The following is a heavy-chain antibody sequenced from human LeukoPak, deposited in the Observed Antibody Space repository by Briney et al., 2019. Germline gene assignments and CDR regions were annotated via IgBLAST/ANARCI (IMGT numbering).Heavy chain of an antibody. CDR3: ARDTHYYVPGDN. V-gene: IGHV3-30*03. J-gene: IGHJ4*02. CDR1: GFTFSSYG. CDR2: ISYDGSNK. D-gene: IGHD3-10*02. Sequence: GGSLRLSCAASGFTFSSYGMHRVRQAPGKGLEWVAVISYDGSNKYYADSVKGRFTISRDNSKNTLYLQMNSLRAEDTAVYYCARDTHYYVPGDNWGQGTLVTVSS.